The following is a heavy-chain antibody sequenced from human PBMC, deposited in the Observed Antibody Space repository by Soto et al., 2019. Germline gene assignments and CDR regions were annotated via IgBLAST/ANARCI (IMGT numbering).Heavy chain of an antibody. V-gene: IGHV1-69*13. CDR1: GGTFSSYA. CDR2: IIPIFGTA. Sequence: SVKVSCKASGGTFSSYAIGWVRQAPGQGLEWMGGIIPIFGTANYAQKFQGRVTITADESTSTAYMELSSLRSEDTAVYYCARAQQQLGRGDCCPAFDYWGQGTLVSVSS. D-gene: IGHD2-21*02. CDR3: ARAQQQLGRGDCCPAFDY. J-gene: IGHJ4*02.